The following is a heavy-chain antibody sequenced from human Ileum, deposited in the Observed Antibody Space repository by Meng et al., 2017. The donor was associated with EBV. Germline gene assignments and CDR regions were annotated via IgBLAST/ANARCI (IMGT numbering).Heavy chain of an antibody. V-gene: IGHV3-23*01. D-gene: IGHD2-21*02. J-gene: IGHJ4*02. CDR2: IGVGGLTT. CDR1: DNRFNTFA. Sequence: LGLGGGLVTPCGSWTVSCEALDNRFNTFAMAWIRQPQGKELKWVSSIGVGGLTTLSTECGIGRFTISRDSSKNRHYLPMTGVRVEDNAVYYCASHTARTLGVWGQGTLVTVSS. CDR3: ASHTARTLGV.